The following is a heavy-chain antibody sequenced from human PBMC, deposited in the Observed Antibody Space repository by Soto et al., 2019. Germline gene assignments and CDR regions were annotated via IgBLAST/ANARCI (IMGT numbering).Heavy chain of an antibody. CDR2: ISARGDKT. D-gene: IGHD3-16*01. V-gene: IGHV3-23*01. CDR1: GFSFSNYP. Sequence: GSLRLSCATSGFSFSNYPMTWVRQAPGKGLEWVSTISARGDKTYYAGSVKGRFTVSRDNSKNTLYLQMNSLRAEDTAVYYCAKLGVAGTYDAFDVWGRGAVVTVSS. J-gene: IGHJ3*01. CDR3: AKLGVAGTYDAFDV.